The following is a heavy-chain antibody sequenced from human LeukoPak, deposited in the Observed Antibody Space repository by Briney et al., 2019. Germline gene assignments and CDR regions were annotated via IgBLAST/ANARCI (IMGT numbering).Heavy chain of an antibody. CDR2: IYYSGST. CDR1: GDSISSSSYY. Sequence: SETLSLTCTVSGDSISSSSYYWGWIRQPPGKGLEWLGTIYYSGSTYYNPSLKSRVTISIDTSKNQFSLKLNSVTAADTAVYSCARFRPTIWGQGSLVYVSS. CDR3: ARFRPTI. V-gene: IGHV4-39*01. J-gene: IGHJ4*02. D-gene: IGHD5-24*01.